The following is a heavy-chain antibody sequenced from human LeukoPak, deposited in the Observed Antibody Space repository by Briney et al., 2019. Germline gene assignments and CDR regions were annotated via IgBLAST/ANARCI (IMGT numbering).Heavy chain of an antibody. CDR3: AGNYYYDSSGYYEWYFDY. Sequence: PSETLSLTCTVSGGSISSGGYYWRWIRQHPGKGLEWIGYIYYSESTYYNPSLKSRVTISVDTSKNQFSLKLSSVTAADTAVYYCAGNYYYDSSGYYEWYFDYWGQGTLVTVSS. CDR1: GGSISSGGYY. V-gene: IGHV4-31*03. J-gene: IGHJ4*02. D-gene: IGHD3-22*01. CDR2: IYYSEST.